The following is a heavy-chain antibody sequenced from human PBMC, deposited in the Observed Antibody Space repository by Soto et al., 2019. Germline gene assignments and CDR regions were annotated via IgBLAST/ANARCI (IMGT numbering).Heavy chain of an antibody. D-gene: IGHD1-26*01. CDR1: GFTFSDYY. V-gene: IGHV3-11*01. CDR2: SNGGGDVI. CDR3: TRAPRLVDY. Sequence: VQLVESGGGLVKPGGSLRLSCVASGFTFSDYYMTWIRQATGKGPEWISYSNGGGDVIAYADSVKGRFTISRDNGRRSVYLEMNSLAVDDTVVYYCTRAPRLVDYWGQRTLVTVSS. J-gene: IGHJ4*02.